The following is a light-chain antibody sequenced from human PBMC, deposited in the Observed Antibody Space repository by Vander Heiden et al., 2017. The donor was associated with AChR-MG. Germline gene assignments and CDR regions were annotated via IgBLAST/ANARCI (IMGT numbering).Light chain of an antibody. J-gene: IGLJ2*01. CDR1: SSDVGGSTY. V-gene: IGLV2-8*01. CDR2: DVS. Sequence: QSALTQPPSASGSPGQSVTISCTGTSSDVGGSTYVSWYQHHPGKAPKVMIYDVSKRPSGVPDRFSGSKSGNTASLTVSGLQAEDEADYYCSSYAGRNSLLFGGGTKLTVL. CDR3: SSYAGRNSLL.